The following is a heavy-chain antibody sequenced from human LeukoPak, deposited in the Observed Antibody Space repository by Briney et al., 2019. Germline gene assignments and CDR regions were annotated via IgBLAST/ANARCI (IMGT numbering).Heavy chain of an antibody. CDR1: GGSISSGGYY. CDR3: ARDQGPKYSSSGYFDY. J-gene: IGHJ4*02. V-gene: IGHV4-30-2*01. CDR2: IYHSGST. D-gene: IGHD6-6*01. Sequence: PSQTLSLTCTVSGGSISSGGYYWSWIRQPPGKGLEWIGYIYHSGSTYYNPSLKSRVTISVDRSKNQFSLKLSSVTAADTAVYYCARDQGPKYSSSGYFDYWGQGTLVTVSS.